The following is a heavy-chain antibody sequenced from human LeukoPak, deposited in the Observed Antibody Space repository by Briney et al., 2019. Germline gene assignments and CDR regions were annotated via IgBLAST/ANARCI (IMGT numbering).Heavy chain of an antibody. CDR2: ISSTSAYI. D-gene: IGHD2-8*02. J-gene: IGHJ5*01. V-gene: IGHV3-21*01. Sequence: GGSLRLSCAASGFTFSGFWMHWVRQAPGKGLRWVSCISSTSAYIYYADSVKGRFTISRDNVDNVVYLQMNSLGAEDTAVYYCARVAVSGPTGWFDSWGQGTLVIVSS. CDR3: ARVAVSGPTGWFDS. CDR1: GFTFSGFW.